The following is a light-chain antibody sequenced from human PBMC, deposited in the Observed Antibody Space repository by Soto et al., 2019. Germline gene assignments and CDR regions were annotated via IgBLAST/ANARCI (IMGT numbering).Light chain of an antibody. CDR2: GNK. Sequence: QSVLTQPPSVSGAPGQRVTISCTGSSSNIGAGYDVHWYQQVPGTAPKLLIYGNKNRPSGVPDRFSGSKSGTSASLAITGLQAEDEADYYCQSYDSSLSGSYVFGTGTQLTVL. V-gene: IGLV1-40*01. CDR1: SSNIGAGYD. J-gene: IGLJ1*01. CDR3: QSYDSSLSGSYV.